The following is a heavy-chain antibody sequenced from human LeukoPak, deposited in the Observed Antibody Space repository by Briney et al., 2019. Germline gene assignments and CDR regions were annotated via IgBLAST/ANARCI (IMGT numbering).Heavy chain of an antibody. CDR3: ARGYSTLLIDY. CDR2: ISHSGST. CDR1: GGSFSGYY. J-gene: IGHJ4*02. D-gene: IGHD4-11*01. Sequence: SETLSLTCAVYGGSFSGYYWSWIRQPPGKGLEWIGEISHSGSTNYNPSLKSRVTISVDTSKNQFSLKLSSVTAADTAVYYCARGYSTLLIDYWGQGTLVTVSS. V-gene: IGHV4-34*01.